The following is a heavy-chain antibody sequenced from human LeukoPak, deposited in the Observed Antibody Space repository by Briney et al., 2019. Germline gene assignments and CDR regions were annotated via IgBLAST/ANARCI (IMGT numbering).Heavy chain of an antibody. J-gene: IGHJ2*01. V-gene: IGHV4-61*01. D-gene: IGHD3-10*01. CDR1: GYSISSGYY. Sequence: PSETLSLTCAVSGYSISSGYYWGWIRQPPGEGLEWIGYIYYSGSTNYNPSLKSRVTISVDTSKNQFSLKLSSVTAADTAVYYCARDPYLLWFGELSERYFDLWGRGTLVTVSS. CDR3: ARDPYLLWFGELSERYFDL. CDR2: IYYSGST.